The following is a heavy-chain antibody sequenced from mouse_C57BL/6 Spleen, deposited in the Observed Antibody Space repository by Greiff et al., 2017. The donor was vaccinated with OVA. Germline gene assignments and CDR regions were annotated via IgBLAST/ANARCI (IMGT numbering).Heavy chain of an antibody. CDR3: ARSEDFDY. CDR2: ISSGSSTI. J-gene: IGHJ2*01. V-gene: IGHV5-17*01. Sequence: EVKLMESGGGLVKPGGSLKLSCAASGFTFSDYGMHWVRQAPEKGLEWVAYISSGSSTIYYADTVKGRFTISRDNAKNTLFLQMTSLRSEDTAMYYCARSEDFDYWGQGTTLTVSS. CDR1: GFTFSDYG.